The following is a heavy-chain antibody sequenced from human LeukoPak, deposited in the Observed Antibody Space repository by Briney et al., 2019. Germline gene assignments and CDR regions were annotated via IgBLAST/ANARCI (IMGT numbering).Heavy chain of an antibody. Sequence: SEILSLTCTVSGGSISSYYWTWIRQPAGKGLEWIGRIYTSGSTNHNPSLKSRVTLSVDTSKNQFSLKLTSVTAADTAVYYCARKGISAVAGAFDIWGQGTMVTVSS. CDR3: ARKGISAVAGAFDI. CDR2: IYTSGST. CDR1: GGSISSYY. D-gene: IGHD6-19*01. J-gene: IGHJ3*02. V-gene: IGHV4-4*07.